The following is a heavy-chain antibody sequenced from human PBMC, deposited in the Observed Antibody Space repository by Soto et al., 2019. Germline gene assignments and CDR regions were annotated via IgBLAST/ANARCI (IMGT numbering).Heavy chain of an antibody. J-gene: IGHJ2*01. D-gene: IGHD1-7*01. CDR2: IYYSGST. CDR3: ARVLQNWNYVPDWYFDL. CDR1: GGSISSYY. V-gene: IGHV4-59*01. Sequence: QVQLQESGPGLVKPSVTLSLTCTVSGGSISSYYWSWIRQPPGKGLEWIGYIYYSGSTNYNPSLKSRVTISVDTSKNQFSLKLSSVTAADTAVYYCARVLQNWNYVPDWYFDLWGRGTLVTVSS.